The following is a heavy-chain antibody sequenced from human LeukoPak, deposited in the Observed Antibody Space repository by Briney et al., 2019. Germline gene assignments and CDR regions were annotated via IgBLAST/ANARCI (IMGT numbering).Heavy chain of an antibody. V-gene: IGHV1-2*02. CDR2: INPNSGDT. J-gene: IGHJ6*02. D-gene: IGHD3-3*01. Sequence: ASVKVSCKASGYTFTGYYMHWVRQAPGQGLEWMGWINPNSGDTNYAQKLQGRVTMTRDTSISTAYMELSRLRPDDTAVYYCARDPTIFGVVITFGGMDVWGQGTTVTVSS. CDR1: GYTFTGYY. CDR3: ARDPTIFGVVITFGGMDV.